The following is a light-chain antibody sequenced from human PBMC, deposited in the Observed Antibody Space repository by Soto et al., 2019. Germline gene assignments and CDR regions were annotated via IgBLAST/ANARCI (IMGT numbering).Light chain of an antibody. CDR3: HQCSYSPLT. J-gene: IGKJ4*01. CDR2: GAS. Sequence: EIVLTQSPGTLSLSPGERATLSCRASQSVTNNYLAWYQQKPGQAPRLLIYGASNRATGIPDRFSGSGSGTDFTLTINRLEPEDFAVDYCHQCSYSPLTFGGGTKVEIK. CDR1: QSVTNNY. V-gene: IGKV3-20*01.